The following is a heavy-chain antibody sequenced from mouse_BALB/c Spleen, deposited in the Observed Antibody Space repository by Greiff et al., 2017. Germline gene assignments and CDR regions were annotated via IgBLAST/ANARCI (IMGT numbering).Heavy chain of an antibody. D-gene: IGHD3-3*01. Sequence: VQLMESGPELVKPGASVKISCKASGYSFTGYFMNWVMQSHGKSLEWIGRINPYNGDTFYNQKFKGKATLTVDKSSSTAHMELRSLASEDSAVYNCAKGTFLYAMDYWGQGTSVTVSS. CDR3: AKGTFLYAMDY. J-gene: IGHJ4*01. CDR1: GYSFTGYF. CDR2: INPYNGDT. V-gene: IGHV1-20*02.